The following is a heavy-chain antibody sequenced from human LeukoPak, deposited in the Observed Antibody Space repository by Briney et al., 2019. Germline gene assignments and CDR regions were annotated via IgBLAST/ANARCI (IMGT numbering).Heavy chain of an antibody. Sequence: SETLSLTCTVSSGSIRTSYCSWIRQPPGKGLEWIGYIYYSGSTNYNPSLKSRVTISVDTSRNQFSLKLSSVTAADAAVYYCARAPNPDFFDDWGQGTLVTVSS. CDR2: IYYSGST. V-gene: IGHV4-59*01. CDR3: ARAPNPDFFDD. CDR1: SGSIRTSY. J-gene: IGHJ4*02. D-gene: IGHD2-8*01.